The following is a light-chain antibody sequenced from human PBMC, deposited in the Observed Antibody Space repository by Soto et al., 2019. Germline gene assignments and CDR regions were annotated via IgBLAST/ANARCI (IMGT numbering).Light chain of an antibody. Sequence: QSVLIQPPSASGSPGQSVTISCTGTSSDVGGYNYVSWYQQHPGKAPKLMIYEVSKRPSGVPDRFSGSKSGNTASLTVSGLQAEDEADYYCSSYGGSNNLVFGGGTKLTVL. CDR1: SSDVGGYNY. V-gene: IGLV2-8*01. J-gene: IGLJ2*01. CDR2: EVS. CDR3: SSYGGSNNLV.